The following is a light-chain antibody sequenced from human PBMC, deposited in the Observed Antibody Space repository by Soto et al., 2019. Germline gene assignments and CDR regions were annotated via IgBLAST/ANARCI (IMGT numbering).Light chain of an antibody. Sequence: EIVLTQSPDTLSLSPGERATLSCWASQNVRSALLAWYQQKPGQAPRLLIYRASTRATGIPDRFTGSGSGTDFTLTISRLEPEDFAVYYCQQYESSPLTFGGGTKVEIK. J-gene: IGKJ4*01. CDR1: QNVRSAL. V-gene: IGKV3-20*01. CDR3: QQYESSPLT. CDR2: RAS.